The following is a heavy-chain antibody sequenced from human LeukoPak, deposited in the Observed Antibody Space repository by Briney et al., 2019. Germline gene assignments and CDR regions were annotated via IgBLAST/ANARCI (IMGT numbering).Heavy chain of an antibody. CDR2: ISAYNGNT. V-gene: IGHV1-18*04. CDR1: GYTFTSYG. D-gene: IGHD3-10*01. CDR3: ARDTYYYGSRSYDY. Sequence: ASVKVSCRATGYTFTSYGFSWLRQAAGQGLEWMGWISAYNGNTNYAQKLQGRVTMSTDRSSSTAYLELRSLRSDDTAVYYCARDTYYYGSRSYDYWGQGTLVTVSS. J-gene: IGHJ4*02.